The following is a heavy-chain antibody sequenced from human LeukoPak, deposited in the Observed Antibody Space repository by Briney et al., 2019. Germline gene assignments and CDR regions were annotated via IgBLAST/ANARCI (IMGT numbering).Heavy chain of an antibody. Sequence: ASVKVSCKASGYTFTNYGINWVRQAPGQGLEWMGWISALNGYTNYAQSFQDRVSMTVDTSATTVYLDLRSLRSDDTAVYWCARVIRTPHGVVVTAFDALDLWGQGTVVTVSS. CDR2: ISALNGYT. CDR1: GYTFTNYG. V-gene: IGHV1-18*01. J-gene: IGHJ3*01. CDR3: ARVIRTPHGVVVTAFDALDL. D-gene: IGHD2-21*02.